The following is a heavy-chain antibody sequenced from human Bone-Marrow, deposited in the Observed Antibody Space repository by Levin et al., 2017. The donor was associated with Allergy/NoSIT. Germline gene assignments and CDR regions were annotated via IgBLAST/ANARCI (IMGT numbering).Heavy chain of an antibody. D-gene: IGHD2/OR15-2a*01. J-gene: IGHJ4*02. CDR2: IDWDDDK. V-gene: IGHV2-70*01. CDR3: ARMTDKDYMEY. Sequence: RGSGPTLVKPTQTLTLTCDFSGFSLTTYRMSVSWIRQPPGKALEWLALIDWDDDKYYPTSLKTRLTISKDTSRNQVVLEMTDMDPVDTATYYCARMTDKDYMEYWGPGILVTVSS. CDR1: GFSLTTYRMS.